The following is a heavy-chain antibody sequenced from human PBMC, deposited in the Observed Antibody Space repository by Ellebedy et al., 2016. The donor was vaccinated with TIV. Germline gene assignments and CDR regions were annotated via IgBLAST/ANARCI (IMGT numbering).Heavy chain of an antibody. Sequence: GESLKISCAVSGFTVSGNYMSWVRQAPGKGLEWVSIIYSSGITYYPDSVKGRFTISSDNSKNTVSLQMNSLRAEDTAVYYCSRVDLGLAFHYWGRGTLVSVSS. CDR3: SRVDLGLAFHY. CDR2: IYSSGIT. D-gene: IGHD3/OR15-3a*01. J-gene: IGHJ4*02. V-gene: IGHV3-53*01. CDR1: GFTVSGNY.